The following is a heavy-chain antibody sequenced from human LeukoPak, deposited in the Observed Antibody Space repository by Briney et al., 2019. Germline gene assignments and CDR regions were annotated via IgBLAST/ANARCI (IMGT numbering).Heavy chain of an antibody. J-gene: IGHJ4*02. CDR2: ISGSGGTT. CDR3: AKDDYGFDY. V-gene: IGHV3-23*01. CDR1: GFTFGDYA. Sequence: GGSLRLSCTTSGFTFGDYAMSWFRQAPGKGLEWVSTISGSGGTTYYADSVKGRFTISRDNSKNTLYLQMNSLRADDTAVYYCAKDDYGFDYWGQGTPVTVSS. D-gene: IGHD4-17*01.